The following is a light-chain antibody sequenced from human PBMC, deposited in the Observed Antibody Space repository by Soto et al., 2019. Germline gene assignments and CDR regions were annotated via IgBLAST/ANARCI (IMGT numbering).Light chain of an antibody. J-gene: IGKJ5*01. Sequence: DIQMTQSPSTLSASVGDRVPITCRASQSISSWLAWYQQKPGKAPKLLIYDASSLESGVPSRFSGSGSGTEFTLTISSLEPDDFAVYYCQQRSNWQITFGQGTRLEIK. CDR1: QSISSW. CDR2: DAS. CDR3: QQRSNWQIT. V-gene: IGKV1-5*01.